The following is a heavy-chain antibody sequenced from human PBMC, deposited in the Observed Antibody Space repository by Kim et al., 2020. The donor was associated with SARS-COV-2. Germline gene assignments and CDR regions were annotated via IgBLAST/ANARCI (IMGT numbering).Heavy chain of an antibody. CDR1: GYTFTSYA. J-gene: IGHJ4*02. CDR2: INAGNGNT. Sequence: ASVKVSCKASGYTFTSYAMHWVRQAPGQRLEWMGWINAGNGNTKYSQKFQGRVTITRDTSASTAYMELSSLRSEDTAVYYCAREIPVAGYIDYWGQGTLGTVAS. CDR3: AREIPVAGYIDY. D-gene: IGHD6-19*01. V-gene: IGHV1-3*01.